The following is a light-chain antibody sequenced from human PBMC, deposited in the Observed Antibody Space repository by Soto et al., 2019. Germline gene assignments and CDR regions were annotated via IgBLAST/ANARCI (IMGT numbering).Light chain of an antibody. V-gene: IGLV2-14*01. CDR1: SSDVGGYNY. J-gene: IGLJ1*01. CDR2: GVS. CDR3: SSYTSSTAYV. Sequence: LTQPASVSGSPGQSITISCSGTSSDVGGYNYVSWYQQHPGKAPKLMIYGVSNRPSGVSDRFSGAKSGNAAALTISGLQADDEADYYCSSYTSSTAYVFGTGTKVTVL.